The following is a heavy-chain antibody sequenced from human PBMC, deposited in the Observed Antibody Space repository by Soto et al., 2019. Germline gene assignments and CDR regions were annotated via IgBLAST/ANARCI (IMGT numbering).Heavy chain of an antibody. CDR2: IYYRGNT. J-gene: IGHJ3*02. Sequence: QVQLQESGPGLVKPSQTLSLTCTVSGDSISSGXXYXXXXXQSPGRGLEWIGYIYYRGNTNYNPSLRSRTTISLDTSKNHFSLNVTSVTAADTAVYFCARAHSMSDDAFAIWGQGTVVTVST. V-gene: IGHV4-30-4*01. CDR3: ARAHSMSDDAFAI. CDR1: GDSISSGXXY.